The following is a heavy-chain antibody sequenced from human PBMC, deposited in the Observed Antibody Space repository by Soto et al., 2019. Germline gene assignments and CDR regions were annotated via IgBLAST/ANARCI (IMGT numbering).Heavy chain of an antibody. CDR2: ISGSGRVT. V-gene: IGHV3-23*01. J-gene: IGHJ1*01. D-gene: IGHD3-9*01. Sequence: EVQLLESGGGLVQPGESLKISCAVSGFTFSSYAMSWVRQAPGKGLEWVSGISGSGRVTNYAESVKGRFTISRDNPKNTLTLEMKGLRAEDTAVYYCAKDVHYDIVAGIEYFDHWGQGTMVTVSS. CDR1: GFTFSSYA. CDR3: AKDVHYDIVAGIEYFDH.